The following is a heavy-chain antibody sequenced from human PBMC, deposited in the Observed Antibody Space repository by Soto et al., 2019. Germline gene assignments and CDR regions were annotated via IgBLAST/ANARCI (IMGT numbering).Heavy chain of an antibody. D-gene: IGHD4-17*01. CDR3: ARRRSYGDSDY. CDR2: IHYLGGT. V-gene: IGHV4-59*08. J-gene: IGHJ4*02. CDR1: GDSISSYY. Sequence: QVQLQESGPGLVKPSETLSLTCTVSGDSISSYYWSWIRQPPGKGLEWIGSIHYLGGTNYNPSLNRRVTLSVHTSRIQFSLSLRSVTAADTAVYYCARRRSYGDSDYWGQGTLVTVSS.